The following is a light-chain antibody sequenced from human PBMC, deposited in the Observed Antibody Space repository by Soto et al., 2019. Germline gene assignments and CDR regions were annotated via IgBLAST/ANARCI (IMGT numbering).Light chain of an antibody. CDR1: SSNIGAGYD. V-gene: IGLV1-40*01. CDR3: QSYDSSLSGHYV. CDR2: GNN. J-gene: IGLJ1*01. Sequence: QSVLTQPPSVSGAPGQRVTISCTGSSSNIGAGYDVHWYQQLPGTAPKLLIYGNNNRPSGVPDRFSGSKSGTSASLAITGLQAEDEADYYCQSYDSSLSGHYVFGTGTKLTVL.